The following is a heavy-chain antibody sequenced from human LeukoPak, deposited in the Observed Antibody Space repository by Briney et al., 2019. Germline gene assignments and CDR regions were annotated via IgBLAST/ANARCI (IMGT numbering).Heavy chain of an antibody. J-gene: IGHJ4*02. CDR1: GFTFGDYA. CDR3: VGRLGY. CDR2: IRSKIYGGTT. Sequence: GRSLRLSCTASGFTFGDYAMSWFRQAPGKGLEWVGFIRSKIYGGTTEYAASVKGRFTISRDDSKNSLYLQMNSLKTEDTAVYYCVGRLGYWGQGTLVTVSS. D-gene: IGHD3-3*01. V-gene: IGHV3-49*03.